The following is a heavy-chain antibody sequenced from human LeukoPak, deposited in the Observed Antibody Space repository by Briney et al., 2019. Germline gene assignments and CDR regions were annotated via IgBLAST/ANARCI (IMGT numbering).Heavy chain of an antibody. Sequence: SETLSLTCTVSGGSISSYHWSWIRQPPGKGLEWSGNIYYSGITNYNSSLKSRVTISLDTSKSQFSLKLSSVTAADTAVYFCARDPLYRDMDVWGQGTTVTVSS. CDR3: ARDPLYRDMDV. CDR1: GGSISSYH. CDR2: IYYSGIT. D-gene: IGHD1-26*01. J-gene: IGHJ6*02. V-gene: IGHV4-59*01.